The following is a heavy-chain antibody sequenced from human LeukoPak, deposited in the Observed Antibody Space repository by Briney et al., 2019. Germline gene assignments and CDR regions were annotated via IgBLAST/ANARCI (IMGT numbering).Heavy chain of an antibody. CDR1: GGSISNYY. Sequence: SETLSLTCTVSGGSISNYYWSWIRQPPGKRLEWIGYIYYSGSTTYNPSLKSRVTISVDTSENQFSLRLSSVTAADTAVYYCARRTVVLDYWGRGTLVTVSS. V-gene: IGHV4-59*01. CDR2: IYYSGST. J-gene: IGHJ4*02. CDR3: ARRTVVLDY. D-gene: IGHD4-17*01.